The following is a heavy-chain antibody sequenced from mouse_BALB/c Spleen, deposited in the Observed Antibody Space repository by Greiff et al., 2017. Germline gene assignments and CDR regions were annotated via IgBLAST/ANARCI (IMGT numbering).Heavy chain of an antibody. Sequence: QVQLQQSGAELAKPGASVKLSCKASGYTFTSYWMPWVKQRPGQGLEWIGYINPSTGYTEYNQKFKDKATLTADKSSTTAYMQLSSLTSEDSAVYYCASRGWLLQFDYWGQGTTLTVSS. J-gene: IGHJ2*01. CDR1: GYTFTSYW. CDR3: ASRGWLLQFDY. D-gene: IGHD2-3*01. CDR2: INPSTGYT. V-gene: IGHV1-7*01.